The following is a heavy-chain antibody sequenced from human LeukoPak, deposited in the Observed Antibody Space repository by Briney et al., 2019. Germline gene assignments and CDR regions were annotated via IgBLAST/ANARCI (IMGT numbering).Heavy chain of an antibody. V-gene: IGHV4-59*01. CDR1: GGSISSYY. CDR3: ARAGTYDSSGYYYLDI. Sequence: PSETLSLTCTVSGGSISSYYWSWIRQPPGKGLEWIGYIYYSGSTNYNPSLKSRVTISVDTSKTQFSLKLSSVTAADTAVYYCARAGTYDSSGYYYLDIWGQGTMVTVSS. CDR2: IYYSGST. D-gene: IGHD3-22*01. J-gene: IGHJ3*02.